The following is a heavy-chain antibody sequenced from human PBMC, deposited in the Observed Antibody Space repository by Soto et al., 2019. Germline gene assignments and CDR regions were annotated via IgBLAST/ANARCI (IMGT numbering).Heavy chain of an antibody. CDR2: IYPGDSDT. D-gene: IGHD2-2*01. J-gene: IGHJ6*02. CDR1: GYSFTSYW. Sequence: GESLKISCKGSGYSFTSYWIGWVRQMPGKGLEWMGIIYPGDSDTRYSPSFQGQVTISADKSISTAYLQWSSLKASDTAMYYCARLKGGQGCSSTSCWDYYYGMDVWGQGTTVTVSS. V-gene: IGHV5-51*01. CDR3: ARLKGGQGCSSTSCWDYYYGMDV.